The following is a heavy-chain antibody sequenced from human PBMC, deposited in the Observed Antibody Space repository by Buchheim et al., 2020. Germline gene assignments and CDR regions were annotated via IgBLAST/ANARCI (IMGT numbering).Heavy chain of an antibody. CDR3: AKDLSRTSRGFIDY. J-gene: IGHJ4*02. Sequence: QVQLVESGGGVVQPGRSLRLSCAASGFTFSGYGMHWVRQPPGKGLEWVALISYDGNNKYYGDSVKGRFTISRDNSKNTLYLQMNSLRAEDTAVYCCAKDLSRTSRGFIDYWGQGTL. CDR2: ISYDGNNK. CDR1: GFTFSGYG. V-gene: IGHV3-30*18. D-gene: IGHD3-10*01.